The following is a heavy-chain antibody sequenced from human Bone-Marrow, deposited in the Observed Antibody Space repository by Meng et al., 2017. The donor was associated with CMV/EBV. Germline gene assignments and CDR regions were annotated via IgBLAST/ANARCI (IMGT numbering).Heavy chain of an antibody. CDR3: ARGGRRRGLDY. Sequence: SETLSLTCTVSGYSISSGYYWGWIRQPPGKGLEWIGSIYHSGSTYYNPSLKSRVTISVDTSKNQFSLKLSSVTAADTAVYYCARGGRRRGLDYWGQGTLVTVSS. V-gene: IGHV4-38-2*02. CDR1: GYSISSGYY. J-gene: IGHJ4*02. D-gene: IGHD1-14*01. CDR2: IYHSGST.